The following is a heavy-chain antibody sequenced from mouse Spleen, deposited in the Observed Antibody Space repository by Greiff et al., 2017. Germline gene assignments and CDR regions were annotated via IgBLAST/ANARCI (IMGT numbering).Heavy chain of an antibody. CDR2: IHPNSGST. CDR1: GYTFTSYW. V-gene: IGHV1-64*01. CDR3: ALYYYDGSYGYFDY. J-gene: IGHJ2*01. Sequence: VQLQQPGAELVKPGASVKLSCKASGYTFTSYWMHWVKQRPGQGLEWIGMIHPNSGSTNYNEKFKSKATLTVDKSSSTAYMQLSSLTSEDSAVYYCALYYYDGSYGYFDYRGQGTTLTVSS. D-gene: IGHD1-1*01.